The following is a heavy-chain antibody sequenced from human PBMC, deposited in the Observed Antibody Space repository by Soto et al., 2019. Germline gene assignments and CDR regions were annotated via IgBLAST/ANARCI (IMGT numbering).Heavy chain of an antibody. J-gene: IGHJ4*03. Sequence: SQTLSLTCAISGDSVSSNSAAWNWIRQSPSRGLEWLGRTYYRSKWYNDYAVSVKSRITINPDTSKNQFSLQLNSVTPEDTAVYYCPRDPSYWNYNLDALDFGGRGSIVLVSS. CDR1: GDSVSSNSAA. V-gene: IGHV6-1*01. D-gene: IGHD1-7*01. CDR2: TYYRSKWYN. CDR3: PRDPSYWNYNLDALDF.